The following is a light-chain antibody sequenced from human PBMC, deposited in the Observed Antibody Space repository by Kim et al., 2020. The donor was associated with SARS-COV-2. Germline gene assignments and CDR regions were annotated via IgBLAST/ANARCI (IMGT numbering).Light chain of an antibody. CDR2: QDK. CDR3: QAWDTTVV. CDR1: QLGDKY. J-gene: IGLJ2*01. V-gene: IGLV3-1*01. Sequence: SYELTQPPSVSVSPGQTASITCSGDQLGDKYVCWYQQRPGQSPVLVIYQDKSRPSGIPERFSGSNSGNTATLTISGTQAMDEADYYCQAWDTTVVFGGGT.